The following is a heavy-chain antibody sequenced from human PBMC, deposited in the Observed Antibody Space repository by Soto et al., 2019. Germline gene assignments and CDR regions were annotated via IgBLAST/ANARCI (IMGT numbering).Heavy chain of an antibody. CDR3: ARGGLQPPRWGLFDY. V-gene: IGHV4-30-4*01. CDR1: GGSISSGDYY. J-gene: IGHJ4*01. D-gene: IGHD4-4*01. Sequence: SETLSLTCTVSGGSISSGDYYWSWIRQPPGKGLEWIGYIFYSGGTYYNPSLESRVKISVDTSKNQFSLKVTSVTAADTALYYCARGGLQPPRWGLFDYWGHGTLVTVSS. CDR2: IFYSGGT.